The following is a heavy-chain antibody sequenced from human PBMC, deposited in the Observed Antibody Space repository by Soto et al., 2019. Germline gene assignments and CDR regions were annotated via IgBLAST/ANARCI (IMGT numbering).Heavy chain of an antibody. CDR1: GYTFTGYY. CDR3: AREVVVAATRHNWFDP. CDR2: INPNSGGT. D-gene: IGHD2-15*01. Sequence: ASVKVSCKASGYTFTGYYMHWVRQVPGQGLEWMGWINPNSGGTNYAQKFQGWVTMTRDTSISTAYMELSRLRSDDTAVYHCAREVVVAATRHNWFDPWGQGTLVTVSS. V-gene: IGHV1-2*04. J-gene: IGHJ5*02.